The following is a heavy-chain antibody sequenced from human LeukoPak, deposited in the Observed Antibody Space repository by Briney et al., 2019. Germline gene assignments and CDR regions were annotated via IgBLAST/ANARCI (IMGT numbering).Heavy chain of an antibody. Sequence: SVKVSCKASGGTFSSYAISWVRQAPGQGLEWVGGIIPIFGTANYAQKFQGRVTITADESTSTAYMELSSLRSEDTAVYYCAREVRYFDWVYYYYMDVWGKGTTVTISS. CDR2: IIPIFGTA. D-gene: IGHD3-9*01. V-gene: IGHV1-69*13. CDR1: GGTFSSYA. J-gene: IGHJ6*03. CDR3: AREVRYFDWVYYYYMDV.